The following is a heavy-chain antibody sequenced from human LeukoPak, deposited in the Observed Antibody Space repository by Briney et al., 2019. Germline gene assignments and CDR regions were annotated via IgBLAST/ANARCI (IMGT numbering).Heavy chain of an antibody. CDR2: ISSSGSTI. D-gene: IGHD2-15*01. V-gene: IGHV3-48*03. CDR3: ARDCGGGSCYGPYDAFDI. CDR1: GFTFSSYE. J-gene: IGHJ3*02. Sequence: GGSLRLSCAASGFTFSSYEMNWVRQAPGKGLEWVSYISSSGSTIYYADSAKGRFTISRDNAKNSLYLQMNSLRAEDTAVYYCARDCGGGSCYGPYDAFDIWGQGTVVTVSS.